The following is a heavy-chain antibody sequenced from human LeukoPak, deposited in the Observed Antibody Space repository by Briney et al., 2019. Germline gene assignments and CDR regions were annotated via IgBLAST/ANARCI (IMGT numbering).Heavy chain of an antibody. J-gene: IGHJ4*02. D-gene: IGHD3-22*01. V-gene: IGHV5-51*01. CDR3: ARLASYYDSSGYYFDY. CDR1: GYSFTSYW. Sequence: GESLKISCQGSGYSFTSYWIGWVRQMPGKGLEWMGIIYPGDSDTRYSPSFQGQVTISADKSISTAYLQWSSLKASDTAMYYCARLASYYDSSGYYFDYWGQGTLVTVSS. CDR2: IYPGDSDT.